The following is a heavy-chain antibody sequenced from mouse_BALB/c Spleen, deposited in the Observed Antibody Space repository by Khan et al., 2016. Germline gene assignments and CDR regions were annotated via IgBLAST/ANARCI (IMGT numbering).Heavy chain of an antibody. J-gene: IGHJ2*01. Sequence: QVQLQQSGAELMKPGASVKISCKATGYTFSSYWIEWVKQRPGHGLEWIGEILPGSGSTNYNEKFKGKATFTAATSSNTAYKQLSSLTSEDSAVYYCARLRQLGLRDYFDYWGQGTTLTVSS. V-gene: IGHV1-9*01. CDR2: ILPGSGST. CDR1: GYTFSSYW. CDR3: ARLRQLGLRDYFDY. D-gene: IGHD3-2*01.